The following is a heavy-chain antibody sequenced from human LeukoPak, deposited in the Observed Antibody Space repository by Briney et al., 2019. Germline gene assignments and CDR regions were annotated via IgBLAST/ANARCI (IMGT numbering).Heavy chain of an antibody. CDR3: AREGLGGDFNLYYFDY. D-gene: IGHD2-21*02. CDR2: ISSNGGST. Sequence: GGSLRLSCAASGFTFSSYAMHWVRQAPGKGREYGSAISSNGGSTYYANSVKGRFTISRDNSKNTLYLQMGSLRAEDMAVYYCAREGLGGDFNLYYFDYWGQGTLVTVSS. CDR1: GFTFSSYA. V-gene: IGHV3-64*01. J-gene: IGHJ4*02.